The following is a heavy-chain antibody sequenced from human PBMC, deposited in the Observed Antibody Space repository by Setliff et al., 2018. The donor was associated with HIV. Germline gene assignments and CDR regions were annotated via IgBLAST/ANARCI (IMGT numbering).Heavy chain of an antibody. CDR2: IFSSGIT. CDR1: GDSISRGAYY. Sequence: LSLTCSVSGDSISRGAYYWSWIRQHPVKGLEWIGYIFSSGITYYSPSLHSRVTISLDTSKNQFSLNLTSITAADTAVYYCTRDTGGGGFPMDVWGKGTTVTVSS. J-gene: IGHJ6*03. V-gene: IGHV4-31*02. CDR3: TRDTGGGGFPMDV. D-gene: IGHD2-15*01.